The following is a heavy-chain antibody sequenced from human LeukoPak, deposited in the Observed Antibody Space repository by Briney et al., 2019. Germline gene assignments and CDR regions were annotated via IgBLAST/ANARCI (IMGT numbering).Heavy chain of an antibody. J-gene: IGHJ4*02. D-gene: IGHD3-9*01. Sequence: PGRSLRLSCAESGFTFSSYGMHWVRQAPGKGLEWVAVIWYDGSNKYYADSVKGRFTISRDNSKNTLYLQMNSLRAEDTAVYYCARAKVLRYFDWLSPPDYWGQGTLVTVSS. V-gene: IGHV3-33*01. CDR3: ARAKVLRYFDWLSPPDY. CDR1: GFTFSSYG. CDR2: IWYDGSNK.